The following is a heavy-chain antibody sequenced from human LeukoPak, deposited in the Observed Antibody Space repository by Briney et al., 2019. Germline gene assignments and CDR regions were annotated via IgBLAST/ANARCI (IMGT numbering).Heavy chain of an antibody. J-gene: IGHJ6*03. CDR2: IIPIFGTA. Sequence: SVKVSCKASGDTFSSYAISWVRQAPGQGLEWMGGIIPIFGTANYAQKFQGRVTITADKSTSTAYMELSSLRSEDTAVYYCASDRYSSSWSFYYYYMDVWGKGTTVTVSS. CDR3: ASDRYSSSWSFYYYYMDV. CDR1: GDTFSSYA. D-gene: IGHD6-13*01. V-gene: IGHV1-69*06.